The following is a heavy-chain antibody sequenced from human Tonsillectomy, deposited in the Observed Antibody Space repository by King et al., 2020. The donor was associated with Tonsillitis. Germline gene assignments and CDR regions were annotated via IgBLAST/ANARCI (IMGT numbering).Heavy chain of an antibody. D-gene: IGHD6-13*01. V-gene: IGHV4-61*01. Sequence: QLQESGPGLVKPSETLSLTCSVSGGSVSIGSHYWSWIRQPPGKGLEWIGYIYYSGSTNYNPSLKSRVTISVDTSKNQFSLKLSSVTAADTAVYYCARSIEQQLVGYWGQGTLVTVSS. CDR1: GGSVSIGSHY. J-gene: IGHJ4*02. CDR3: ARSIEQQLVGY. CDR2: IYYSGST.